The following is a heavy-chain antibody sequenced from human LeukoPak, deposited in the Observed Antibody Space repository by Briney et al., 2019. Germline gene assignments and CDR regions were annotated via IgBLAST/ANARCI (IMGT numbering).Heavy chain of an antibody. V-gene: IGHV1-46*01. CDR2: INPSGGST. CDR3: VRSVATILGDY. CDR1: GYTFTSYY. D-gene: IGHD5-12*01. J-gene: IGHJ4*01. Sequence: GASVKVSCKASGYTFTSYYMHWVRQAPGQGLEWMGIINPSGGSTSYAQKFQGRVTMTRDTSTSTVYMELSSLRSEVTAVYYCVRSVATILGDYWGQGTLVTVSS.